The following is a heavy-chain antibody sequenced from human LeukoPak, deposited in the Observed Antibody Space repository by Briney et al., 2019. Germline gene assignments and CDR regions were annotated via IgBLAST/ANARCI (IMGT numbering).Heavy chain of an antibody. CDR3: ASSAEQWLAQPLDY. Sequence: GGSLRLSCAASGFTFSSYGMHWVRQAPGKGLSWVPVISYDGSTKYYADSVKGRFTVSRDNSKNTLYLQMNSLRAEDTAVYYCASSAEQWLAQPLDYWGQGTLVTVSS. J-gene: IGHJ4*02. D-gene: IGHD6-19*01. V-gene: IGHV3-30*03. CDR1: GFTFSSYG. CDR2: ISYDGSTK.